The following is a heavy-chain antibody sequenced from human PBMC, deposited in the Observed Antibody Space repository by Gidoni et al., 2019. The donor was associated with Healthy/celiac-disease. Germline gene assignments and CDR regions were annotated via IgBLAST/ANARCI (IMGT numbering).Heavy chain of an antibody. CDR3: ARGDGYNLRAGPYYYGMDV. CDR2: IYYSGST. J-gene: IGHJ6*02. D-gene: IGHD5-12*01. V-gene: IGHV4-59*01. Sequence: QVQLQESGPGLVKPSETLSLTCTVSGGSISSYYWSWIRQPPGKGLEWIGYIYYSGSTNYNPSLKSRVTISVDTSKNQFSLKLSSVTAADTAVYYCARGDGYNLRAGPYYYGMDVWGQGTTVTVSS. CDR1: GGSISSYY.